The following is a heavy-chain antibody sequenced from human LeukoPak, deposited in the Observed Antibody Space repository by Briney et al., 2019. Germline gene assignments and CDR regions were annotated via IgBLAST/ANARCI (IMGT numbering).Heavy chain of an antibody. V-gene: IGHV3-30*02. D-gene: IGHD3-22*01. CDR1: GFTFSSYG. CDR2: IWYDGSNK. Sequence: GGSLRLSCAASGFTFSSYGMHWVRQAPGKGLEWVAFIWYDGSNKYYADSVKGRLTISRDNSKNTLYLQMNSLRAGDTAVYYCAGSYDTSGYFDYWGQGTLVTVSS. CDR3: AGSYDTSGYFDY. J-gene: IGHJ4*02.